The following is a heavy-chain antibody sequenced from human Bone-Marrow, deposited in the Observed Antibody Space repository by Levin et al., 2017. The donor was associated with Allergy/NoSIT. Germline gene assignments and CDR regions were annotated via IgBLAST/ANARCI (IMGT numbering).Heavy chain of an antibody. CDR3: AREVLQSTSGSEFDY. J-gene: IGHJ4*02. CDR2: ITGSGDTI. D-gene: IGHD3-10*01. V-gene: IGHV3-48*03. CDR1: GFTFSSFE. Sequence: GGSLRLSCAASGFTFSSFEMNWVRQAPGKGLEWVSYITGSGDTIYYADSVKGRFTISRDNAKKSLYLQMKSLRAEDTAVYYCAREVLQSTSGSEFDYWGQGTLVTVSS.